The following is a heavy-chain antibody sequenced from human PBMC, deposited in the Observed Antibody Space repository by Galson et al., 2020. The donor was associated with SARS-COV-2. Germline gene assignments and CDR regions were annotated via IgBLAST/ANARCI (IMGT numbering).Heavy chain of an antibody. CDR3: VRARLAIVTVDDYET. CDR1: GGSISRGGYY. Sequence: SETLSLTCTLSGGSISRGGYYWSWIRQHPGKGLAWIGYISYSGLTFYNPSLKSRVTISVDTSKNQFSLQLSSVTAADTAVYYCVRARLAIVTVDDYETRGQEKIVTVYS. J-gene: IGHJ3*02. CDR2: ISYSGLT. V-gene: IGHV4-31*03. D-gene: IGHD5-18*01.